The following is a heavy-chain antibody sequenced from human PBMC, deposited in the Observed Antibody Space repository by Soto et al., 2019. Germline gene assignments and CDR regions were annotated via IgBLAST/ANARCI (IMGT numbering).Heavy chain of an antibody. V-gene: IGHV4-59*11. CDR1: GTSMSGHF. CDR3: ARDRVRSGSSGEADSGLDY. CDR2: GYYSGST. D-gene: IGHD1-26*01. J-gene: IGHJ4*02. Sequence: SETLSLTCTVSGTSMSGHFWSWMRQPPGKGLEWIGYGYYSGSTLYNPSLKSRVTISLDTSKNHFSLRLNSVTAADTAVYYCARDRVRSGSSGEADSGLDYWGQGTLVTVSS.